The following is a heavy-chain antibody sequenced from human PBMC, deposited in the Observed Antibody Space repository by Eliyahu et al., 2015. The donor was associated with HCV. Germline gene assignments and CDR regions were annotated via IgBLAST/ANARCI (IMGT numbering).Heavy chain of an antibody. CDR3: AAVPKDYGDSDYFDS. CDR1: GYSFTTAW. V-gene: IGHV5-10-1*03. Sequence: EVQLMQSGAEVKKPGESLRISCKASGYSFTTAWITWVRQMPGKGLEWMGRTDPRDSYIKYSPSFQGHVTISTDKSVSTAYLQWSSLKASDTAIYFCAAVPKDYGDSDYFDSWGQGTLVTVSS. D-gene: IGHD4-17*01. J-gene: IGHJ4*02. CDR2: TDPRDSYI.